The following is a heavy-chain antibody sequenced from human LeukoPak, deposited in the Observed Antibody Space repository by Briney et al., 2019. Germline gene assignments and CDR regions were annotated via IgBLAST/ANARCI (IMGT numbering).Heavy chain of an antibody. Sequence: SETLSLTCTVSGASIRTSYWSWIRQPPGKGLEWLGSIHNRGTSNYKSSLKGRLTISGDTSKNQFSLKLNSVTAADTAVYYCALWRGYGGYFDYSGQGSLVTVSS. CDR3: ALWRGYGGYFDY. J-gene: IGHJ4*02. D-gene: IGHD4-23*01. CDR1: GASIRTSY. V-gene: IGHV4-59*01. CDR2: IHNRGTS.